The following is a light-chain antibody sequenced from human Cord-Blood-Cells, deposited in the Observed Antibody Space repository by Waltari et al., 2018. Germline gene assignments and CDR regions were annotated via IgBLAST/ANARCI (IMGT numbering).Light chain of an antibody. CDR2: DVS. Sequence: QSALTQPASVSGSPGQSLTISCTGTSSDVGGYNYVSWYPQHPGKAPKLMIYDVSNRPSGVSNRFSGSKSGNTASLTISGLQAEDEADYYCSSYTSSSTLVFGGGTKLTVL. CDR1: SSDVGGYNY. V-gene: IGLV2-14*01. J-gene: IGLJ3*02. CDR3: SSYTSSSTLV.